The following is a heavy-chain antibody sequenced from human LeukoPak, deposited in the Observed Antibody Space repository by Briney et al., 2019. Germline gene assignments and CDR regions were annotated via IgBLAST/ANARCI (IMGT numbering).Heavy chain of an antibody. CDR3: ARRVPAYYCMDV. CDR2: VYYTGST. V-gene: IGHV4-59*08. J-gene: IGHJ6*02. Sequence: SETLSFTGSGAGFHTCWFYWVRLLQPPGKGLEWIGSVYYTGSTNYTPSLKSRLTILVDTSKNQFSQKLRSVTAADTAVYYCARRVPAYYCMDVWGQGTTVTVSS. CDR1: GFHTCWFY.